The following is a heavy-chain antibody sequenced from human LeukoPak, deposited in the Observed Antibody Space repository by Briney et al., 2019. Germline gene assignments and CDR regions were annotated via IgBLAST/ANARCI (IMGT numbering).Heavy chain of an antibody. CDR2: INPDGTTT. J-gene: IGHJ3*02. D-gene: IGHD3-3*01. CDR3: ADPFADAFDI. CDR1: GFTFSAYW. V-gene: IGHV3-74*01. Sequence: GGSLRLSCTASGFTFSAYWMHWVRQAPGKRLVWVSHINPDGTTTTYADSVKGRFTISRDNAKNTLFLQMNSLTAEDTAVYYCADPFADAFDIWGRGTMVTVSS.